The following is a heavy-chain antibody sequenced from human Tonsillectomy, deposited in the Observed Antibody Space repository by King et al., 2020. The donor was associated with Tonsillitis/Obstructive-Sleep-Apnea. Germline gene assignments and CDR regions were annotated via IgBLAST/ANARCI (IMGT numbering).Heavy chain of an antibody. V-gene: IGHV4-34*01. CDR1: GGSFSGYY. D-gene: IGHD6-6*01. CDR2: IDHSGST. CDR3: ARASEAFDI. J-gene: IGHJ3*02. Sequence: VQLQQWGAGLLKPSETLSLTCAVYGGSFSGYYWSWIRQPPGKGLEWIGEIDHSGSTNYNPSLQSRVTMSVDTSKTLFSLKLSSVTAADTAVYYCARASEAFDIWGQGTMVTVSS.